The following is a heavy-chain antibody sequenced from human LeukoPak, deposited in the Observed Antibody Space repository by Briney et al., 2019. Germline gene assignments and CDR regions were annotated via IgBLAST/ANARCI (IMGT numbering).Heavy chain of an antibody. CDR3: ARRGLAIRH. Sequence: PSETLSLTCIVSGGSISSYYWSWIRQPPGKGLEWIGNIYSSGTTNYNPSLKSRVTMSIDTSKNQFSLKLTSVTAADTAVYYCARRGLAIRHWGQGTLVTVSS. CDR1: GGSISSYY. D-gene: IGHD2-2*02. J-gene: IGHJ4*02. V-gene: IGHV4-59*12. CDR2: IYSSGTT.